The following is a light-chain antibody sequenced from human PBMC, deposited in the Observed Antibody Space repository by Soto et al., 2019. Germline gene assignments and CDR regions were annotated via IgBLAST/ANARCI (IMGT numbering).Light chain of an antibody. Sequence: QSVLTQPPSVSGTPGQRVTISCSGSSSNIGSHNVVWYQHLPGTAPKFLIYDDNKRPSGIPDRFSGSKSGTSATLGITGFQTGDEADYYCGSWDSSLSAYVFGTGTKVTVL. CDR1: SSNIGSHN. V-gene: IGLV1-51*01. CDR3: GSWDSSLSAYV. J-gene: IGLJ1*01. CDR2: DDN.